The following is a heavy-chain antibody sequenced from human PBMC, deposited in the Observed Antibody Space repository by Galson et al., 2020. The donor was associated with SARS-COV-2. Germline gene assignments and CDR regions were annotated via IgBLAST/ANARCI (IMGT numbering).Heavy chain of an antibody. V-gene: IGHV1-24*01. CDR3: ATAGWVMVRGVIMGSADWFDP. CDR1: GYTLTELS. D-gene: IGHD3-10*01. CDR2: FDPEDGET. J-gene: IGHJ5*02. Sequence: ASVKVSCKVSGYTLTELSMHWVRQAPGKGLEWMGGFDPEDGETIYAQKFQGRVTMTEDTSTDTAYMELSSLRSEDTAVYYCATAGWVMVRGVIMGSADWFDPLGQGTLVTVSS.